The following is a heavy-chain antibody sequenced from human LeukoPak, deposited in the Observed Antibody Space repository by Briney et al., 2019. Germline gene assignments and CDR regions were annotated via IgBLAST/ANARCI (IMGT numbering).Heavy chain of an antibody. CDR1: GGSISSYY. J-gene: IGHJ4*02. CDR3: ARDPANWGSLGY. D-gene: IGHD7-27*01. Sequence: SETLSLTCTVSGGSISSYYWSWIRQPPGKGLEWIGYIYYSGSTNYNPSLKSRVTISVDTSKNQFSLKLSSVTAADTAVYYCARDPANWGSLGYWGQGTLVTVSS. CDR2: IYYSGST. V-gene: IGHV4-59*12.